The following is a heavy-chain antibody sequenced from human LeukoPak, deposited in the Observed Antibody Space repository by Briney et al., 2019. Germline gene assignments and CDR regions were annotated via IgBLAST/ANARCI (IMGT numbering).Heavy chain of an antibody. CDR2: ISSSSSTI. V-gene: IGHV3-48*02. J-gene: IGHJ6*02. CDR3: ARGDTIFGVAPDV. CDR1: GFTYSSYS. Sequence: GGSLRLSCAASGFTYSSYSRNWVRQAPAKGLEWVSYISSSSSTIYYADSVKGRFTISRDNAKNSLYLQMNSLRDEDTAVYYCARGDTIFGVAPDVWGQGTTVTVSS. D-gene: IGHD3-3*01.